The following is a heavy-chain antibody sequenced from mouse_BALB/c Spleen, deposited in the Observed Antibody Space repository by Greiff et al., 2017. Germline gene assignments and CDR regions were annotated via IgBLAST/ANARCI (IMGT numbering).Heavy chain of an antibody. J-gene: IGHJ4*01. CDR3: ARDYYGSSYYAMDY. D-gene: IGHD1-1*01. CDR1: GFNIKDTY. V-gene: IGHV14-3*02. CDR2: IDPANGNT. Sequence: VQLQQSGAELVKPGASVKLSCTASGFNIKDTYMHWVKQRPEQGLEWIGRIDPANGNTKNDPKFQGKATITADTSSNTAYLQLSSLTSEDTAVYYCARDYYGSSYYAMDYWGQGTSVTVSS.